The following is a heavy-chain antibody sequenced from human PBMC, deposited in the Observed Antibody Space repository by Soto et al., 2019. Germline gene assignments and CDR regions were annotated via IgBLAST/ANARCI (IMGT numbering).Heavy chain of an antibody. V-gene: IGHV1-2*04. CDR3: TRQTPDSGYDRGYYFDY. CDR2: INPNSGGT. D-gene: IGHD5-12*01. J-gene: IGHJ4*02. CDR1: GYTFTGYY. Sequence: ASVKVSCKASGYTFTGYYMHWVRQAPGQGLEWMGWINPNSGGTNYAQKFQGWVTMTRDTSISTAYMELSRLRSDDTAVYYCTRQTPDSGYDRGYYFDYWGQGTLVTVSS.